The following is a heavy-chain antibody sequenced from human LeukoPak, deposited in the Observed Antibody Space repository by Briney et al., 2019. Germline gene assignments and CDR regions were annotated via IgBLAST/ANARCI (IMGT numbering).Heavy chain of an antibody. D-gene: IGHD6-13*01. CDR3: ARESSSSLQTGSWFDP. CDR2: ISSSSSYI. J-gene: IGHJ5*02. Sequence: GGSLRLSCAASGFTFSDYAIHWVRQAPGKGLEWVSSISSSSSYIYYADSVKGRFTISRDNAKNSLYLQMNSLRAEDTAVYYCARESSSSLQTGSWFDPWGQGTLVTVSS. V-gene: IGHV3-21*01. CDR1: GFTFSDYA.